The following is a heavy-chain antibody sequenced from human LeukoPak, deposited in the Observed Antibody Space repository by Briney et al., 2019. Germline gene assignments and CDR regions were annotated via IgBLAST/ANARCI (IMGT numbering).Heavy chain of an antibody. Sequence: ASVKVSCKASGYTFTSYGISWVRQAPGQGLEWMGWISAYNGNTNYAQKLQGRVTMTTDTSTSTAYMELRSLRSDDTAVYYCARAGPAIRYSHWFDPWGQGTLVTVSS. CDR3: ARAGPAIRYSHWFDP. D-gene: IGHD3-9*01. V-gene: IGHV1-18*01. CDR1: GYTFTSYG. J-gene: IGHJ5*02. CDR2: ISAYNGNT.